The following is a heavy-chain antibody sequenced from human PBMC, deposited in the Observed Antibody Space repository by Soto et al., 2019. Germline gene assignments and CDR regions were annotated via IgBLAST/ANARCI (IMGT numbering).Heavy chain of an antibody. CDR3: ARVRLRYFDWLLAAFDI. CDR1: GGSFSGYY. Sequence: ETLSLTCAVYGGSFSGYYWSGIRQPPGKGLEWIGEINHSGSTNYNPSLKSRVTISVDTSKNQFSLKLSSVTAADTAVYYCARVRLRYFDWLLAAFDIWGQGTMVTV. D-gene: IGHD3-9*01. J-gene: IGHJ3*02. CDR2: INHSGST. V-gene: IGHV4-34*01.